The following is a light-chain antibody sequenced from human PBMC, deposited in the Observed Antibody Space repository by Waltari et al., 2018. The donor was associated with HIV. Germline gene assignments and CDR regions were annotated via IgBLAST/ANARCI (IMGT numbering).Light chain of an antibody. V-gene: IGKV2-28*01. CDR3: MQALQTPT. CDR2: LGS. Sequence: DIVMTQSPLSLPVTPGEAASISCRSSQRLLHSNGFHYLDWYLQKPGQSPQLLIYLGSNRASGVPDRFSGSGSGTDLTLKISRVEAEDVGVYYCMQALQTPTFGGGTKVEI. CDR1: QRLLHSNGFHY. J-gene: IGKJ4*01.